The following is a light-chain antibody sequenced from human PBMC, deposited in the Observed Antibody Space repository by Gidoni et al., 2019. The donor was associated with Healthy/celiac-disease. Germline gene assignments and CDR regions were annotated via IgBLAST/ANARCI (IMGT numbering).Light chain of an antibody. J-gene: IGLJ2*01. CDR1: SGHSSYA. V-gene: IGLV4-69*01. Sequence: QLVLTQSPSASASLGASVQLTCTLRSGHSSYAIAWHQQQPEKGPRYLMKLNSDGSHSKGDGIPARFSGSSSGAERYLTISSLQSEDEADYYCQTWGTGIVVFGGGTKLTVL. CDR2: LNSDGSH. CDR3: QTWGTGIVV.